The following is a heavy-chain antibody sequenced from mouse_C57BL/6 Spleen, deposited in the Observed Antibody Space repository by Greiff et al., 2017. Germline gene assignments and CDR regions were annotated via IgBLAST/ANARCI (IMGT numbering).Heavy chain of an antibody. CDR3: ARRSNYVDYFDY. D-gene: IGHD2-5*01. CDR1: GYTFTDYY. CDR2: INPNNGGT. Sequence: EVQLQQSGPELVKPGASVKISCKASGYTFTDYYMNWVKQSPGKSLEWIGDINPNNGGTSYTQKFKGKATLTVDKSSSTAYMELRSLTSEDSAVYYCARRSNYVDYFDYWGQGTTLTVSS. J-gene: IGHJ2*01. V-gene: IGHV1-26*01.